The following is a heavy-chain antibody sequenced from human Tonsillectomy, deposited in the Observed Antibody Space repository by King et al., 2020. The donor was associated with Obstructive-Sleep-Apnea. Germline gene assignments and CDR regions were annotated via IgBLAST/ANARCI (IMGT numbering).Heavy chain of an antibody. Sequence: VTLKESGPTLVKPTQTLTLTCNFSGFSLSNRGVGVAWIRQPPGKALEWLALIYWDDDQRYSPSLRNRLTITKYTSKNQVVLTMTNMDPVDIATYYCARDLVQTREGYNYFDYWGQGTLVTVSS. CDR1: GFSLSNRGVG. CDR3: ARDLVQTREGYNYFDY. CDR2: IYWDDDQ. D-gene: IGHD5-24*01. V-gene: IGHV2-5*02. J-gene: IGHJ4*02.